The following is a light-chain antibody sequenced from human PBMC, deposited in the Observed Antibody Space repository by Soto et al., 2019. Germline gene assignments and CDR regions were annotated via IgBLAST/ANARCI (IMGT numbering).Light chain of an antibody. CDR1: QTVSSK. CDR2: GAS. Sequence: EIVMTQSPATLSVSPGERATLSCRASQTVSSKLAWYQLKPGQAPRLLIYGASTRATDIPARFSGSGSGTDFALTIGSLQSEDFAVYYCQQYNNWPPASGQGTTVE. CDR3: QQYNNWPPA. J-gene: IGKJ1*01. V-gene: IGKV3-15*01.